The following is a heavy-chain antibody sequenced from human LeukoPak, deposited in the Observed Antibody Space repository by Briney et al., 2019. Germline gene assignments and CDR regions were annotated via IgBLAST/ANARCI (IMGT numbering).Heavy chain of an antibody. Sequence: QSGGSLRLSCAASGFTFSSYVMHWVRKAPGKGLEWVAIISYDGSNEYYADSVKGRFTISRDNSKNTLYLQMNSLRAADTAVYYCAKPFGGRGHYYYYMDVWGKGTTVTISS. D-gene: IGHD3-10*01. CDR2: ISYDGSNE. J-gene: IGHJ6*03. V-gene: IGHV3-30*04. CDR3: AKPFGGRGHYYYYMDV. CDR1: GFTFSSYV.